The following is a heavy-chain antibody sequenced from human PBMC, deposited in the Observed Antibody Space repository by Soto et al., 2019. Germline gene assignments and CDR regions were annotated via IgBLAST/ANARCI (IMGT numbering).Heavy chain of an antibody. D-gene: IGHD3-3*01. Sequence: SVKVSCKASGFTFTSSAVQWVRQARGQRLEWIGWIVVGSGNTNYAQKFQERVTITRDMSTSTAYMELSSLRSEDTAVYYCAADTRYYDFWSGYSQGMDVWGQGTTVTVSS. J-gene: IGHJ6*02. CDR2: IVVGSGNT. V-gene: IGHV1-58*01. CDR1: GFTFTSSA. CDR3: AADTRYYDFWSGYSQGMDV.